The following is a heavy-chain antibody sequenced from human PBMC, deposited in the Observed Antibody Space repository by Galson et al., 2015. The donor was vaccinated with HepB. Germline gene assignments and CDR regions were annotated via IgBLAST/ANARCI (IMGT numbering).Heavy chain of an antibody. J-gene: IGHJ4*02. V-gene: IGHV6-1*01. CDR3: ARGTRYTSGYYFDY. CDR2: TYHRSKWDN. CDR1: GDSVSSHSAT. Sequence: CAISGDSVSSHSATWNWIRQSPSRGLEWLGRTYHRSKWDNDYAVSVRSRITINPDTSKNQFSLQLNSVTPEDTAVYYCARGTRYTSGYYFDYWGQGTLVTVSS. D-gene: IGHD6-19*01.